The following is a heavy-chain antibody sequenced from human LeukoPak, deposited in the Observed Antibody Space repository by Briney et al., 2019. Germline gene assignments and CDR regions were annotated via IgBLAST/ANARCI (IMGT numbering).Heavy chain of an antibody. CDR2: IYYSGST. CDR3: AREAIEVDV. D-gene: IGHD3-22*01. Sequence: SETLSLTCTVSGGSISSSSYYWGWIRQPPGKGLEWIGSIYYSGSTYYNPSLKSRVTISVDTSKNQFSLKLSSVTAADTAVYYCAREAIEVDVWGKGTTVTVS. J-gene: IGHJ6*03. V-gene: IGHV4-39*07. CDR1: GGSISSSSYY.